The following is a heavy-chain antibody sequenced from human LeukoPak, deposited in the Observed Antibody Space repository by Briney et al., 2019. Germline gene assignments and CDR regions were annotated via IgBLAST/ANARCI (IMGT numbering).Heavy chain of an antibody. CDR3: ARPETYYDILTGYYLPGIDY. CDR1: GFTFSSYG. Sequence: GGSLRLSCAASGFTFSSYGMHWVRQAPGKGLEWVAVISYDGSNKYYADSVKGRFTISRDNSKNTLYLQMNSLRAEDTAVYYCARPETYYDILTGYYLPGIDYWGQGTLVTVSS. J-gene: IGHJ4*02. D-gene: IGHD3-9*01. V-gene: IGHV3-30*03. CDR2: ISYDGSNK.